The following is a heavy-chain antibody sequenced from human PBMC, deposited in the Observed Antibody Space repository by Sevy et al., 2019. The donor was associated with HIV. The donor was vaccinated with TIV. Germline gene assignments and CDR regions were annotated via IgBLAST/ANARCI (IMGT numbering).Heavy chain of an antibody. CDR2: TYYKSKWYN. CDR1: GDSVSTYSAA. Sequence: SQTLSLTCAISGDSVSTYSAAWNWTRQSPSRGLEWLGRTYYKSKWYNDYALSVKSRIRITPDTPKNQISLQLNSVTPEDTAVYYCARESRWVCFHFDYWGQGTLVTVSS. CDR3: ARESRWVCFHFDY. D-gene: IGHD2-15*01. V-gene: IGHV6-1*01. J-gene: IGHJ4*02.